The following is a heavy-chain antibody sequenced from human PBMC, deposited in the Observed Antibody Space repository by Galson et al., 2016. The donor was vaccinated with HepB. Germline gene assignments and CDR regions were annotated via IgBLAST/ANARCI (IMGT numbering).Heavy chain of an antibody. CDR1: GFTFSSYS. Sequence: SLRLSCAASGFTFSSYSMSWVRQAPGKGLEWVSCISHNGVGTFYADSVKGRFTIFRDNSKNTVYLQMNSLGAEDTAVYYCAKDLWTGQQLAYYFDYWGQGTLVTVSS. D-gene: IGHD6-13*01. V-gene: IGHV3-23*01. CDR3: AKDLWTGQQLAYYFDY. CDR2: ISHNGVGT. J-gene: IGHJ4*02.